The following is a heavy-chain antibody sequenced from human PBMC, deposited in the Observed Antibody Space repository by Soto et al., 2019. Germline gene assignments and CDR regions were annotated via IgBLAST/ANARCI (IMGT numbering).Heavy chain of an antibody. J-gene: IGHJ4*02. CDR3: AKEMVAAAYVETSPFDF. Sequence: GGSKRVSSGAAGFTFSSYSMSWVRQAPGTGLEWVSVIDGSGGDTSIADSVKGRFSISRDNSKKMLYLQMNSLRAEDTARYFCAKEMVAAAYVETSPFDFWGQGTLVTVSS. CDR1: GFTFSSYS. D-gene: IGHD2-15*01. V-gene: IGHV3-23*01. CDR2: IDGSGGDT.